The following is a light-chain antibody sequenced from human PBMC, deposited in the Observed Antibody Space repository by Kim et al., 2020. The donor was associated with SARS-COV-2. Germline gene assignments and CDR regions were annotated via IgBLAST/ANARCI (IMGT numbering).Light chain of an antibody. CDR3: QQYGSSPRT. J-gene: IGKJ1*01. V-gene: IGKV3D-20*01. CDR2: GAS. CDR1: QSVSSSN. Sequence: PGERATLSCGASQSVSSSNLAWYQQNPGLAPRLLISGASSRATGIPDRFSGSGSGTDFTLTISRLEPEDFAVYYCQQYGSSPRTFGQGTKVDIK.